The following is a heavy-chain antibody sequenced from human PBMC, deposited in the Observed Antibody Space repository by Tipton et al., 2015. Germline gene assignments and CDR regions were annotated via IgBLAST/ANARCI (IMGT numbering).Heavy chain of an antibody. Sequence: SLRLSCVGSGFTFNSYGMHWVRQAPGKGLEWVAVISYDGTNKYYADSVKGRFTISRDTAKSLLYLQMNNLRDEDTAVYFCARGLAAASWGQGTLVTVSS. CDR2: ISYDGTNK. D-gene: IGHD6-25*01. CDR3: ARGLAAAS. V-gene: IGHV3-33*05. J-gene: IGHJ5*02. CDR1: GFTFNSYG.